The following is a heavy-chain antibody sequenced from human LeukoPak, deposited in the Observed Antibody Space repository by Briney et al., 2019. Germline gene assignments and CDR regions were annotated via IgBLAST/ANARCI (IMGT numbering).Heavy chain of an antibody. CDR1: GFTFSTYT. CDR3: ARVLVVPAAMVYYYYYMDV. V-gene: IGHV3-21*01. CDR2: ISSGSRDI. Sequence: GGSLRLSCVVSGFTFSTYTMNWVRQAPGKGLEWVSSISSGSRDIYYADSLKGRFTISRDNAKNSLYLQMNSLRAEDTAVYYCARVLVVPAAMVYYYYYMDVWGKGTTVTVSS. J-gene: IGHJ6*03. D-gene: IGHD2-2*01.